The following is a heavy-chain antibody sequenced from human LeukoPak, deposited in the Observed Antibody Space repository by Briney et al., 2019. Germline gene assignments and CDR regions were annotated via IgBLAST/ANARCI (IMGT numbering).Heavy chain of an antibody. CDR2: IRYDGSNK. J-gene: IGHJ4*02. D-gene: IGHD3-22*01. V-gene: IGHV3-30*02. Sequence: PGRSRRLSCAASGFTFSDYAIHWVRQAPGKGLEWVAFIRYDGSNKYYADSVKGRFTISRDNSKNTLYLQMNSLRAEDTAVYYCAKAGYYYDSSGRRWDWGQGTLVTVSS. CDR1: GFTFSDYA. CDR3: AKAGYYYDSSGRRWD.